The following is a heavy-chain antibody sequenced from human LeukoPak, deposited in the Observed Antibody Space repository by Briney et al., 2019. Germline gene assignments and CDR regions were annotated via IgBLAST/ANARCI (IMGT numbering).Heavy chain of an antibody. J-gene: IGHJ2*01. Sequence: SETLSLTCTVSGGSISSSSYYWGWIRQPPGKGLEWIGSIYYSGSTYYNPSLKSRVTISVDKSKDQFSLKMTSVTAADTAVYYCARFSARVNPNWYFDLWGRGTLVTVSS. V-gene: IGHV4-39*07. D-gene: IGHD3-10*01. CDR3: ARFSARVNPNWYFDL. CDR1: GGSISSSSYY. CDR2: IYYSGST.